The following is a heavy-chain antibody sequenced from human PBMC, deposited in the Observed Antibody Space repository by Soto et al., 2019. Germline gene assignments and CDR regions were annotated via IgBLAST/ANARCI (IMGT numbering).Heavy chain of an antibody. CDR1: GGSVSSGSYY. CDR2: IYYSGST. V-gene: IGHV4-61*01. J-gene: IGHJ5*02. Sequence: PSETLSLTCTVSGGSVSSGSYYWSWIRQPPGKGLEWIGYIYYSGSTNYNPSLKSRVTISVDTSKNQFSLKLSSVTAADTAVYYCARGSDWFDPWGQGTLVTVS. CDR3: ARGSDWFDP.